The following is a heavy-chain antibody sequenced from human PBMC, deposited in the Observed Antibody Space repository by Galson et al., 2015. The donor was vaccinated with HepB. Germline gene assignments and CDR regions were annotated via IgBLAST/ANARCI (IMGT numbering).Heavy chain of an antibody. CDR2: IDHSGST. CDR1: GGSFSGYY. D-gene: IGHD3-10*01. J-gene: IGHJ3*02. Sequence: SETLSLTCAVYGGSFSGYYWSWIRQPPGKGLEWIGEIDHSGSTNYNPSLRSRVTISVDTSKNQFSLKLSSVTAADTAVYYCARGLWFGGRGAFDIWGQGTMVTVSS. V-gene: IGHV4-34*01. CDR3: ARGLWFGGRGAFDI.